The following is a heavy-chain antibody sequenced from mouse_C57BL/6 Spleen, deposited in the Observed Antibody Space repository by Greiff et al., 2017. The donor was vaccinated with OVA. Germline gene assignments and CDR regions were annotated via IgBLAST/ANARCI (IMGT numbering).Heavy chain of an antibody. J-gene: IGHJ1*03. D-gene: IGHD1-1*01. V-gene: IGHV1-55*01. CDR3: AREPYYYGSSLWYFDV. CDR2: IYPGSGST. CDR1: GYTFTSYW. Sequence: VQLQQPGAEPVKPGASVKMSCKASGYTFTSYWITWVKQRPGQGLEWIGDIYPGSGSTNYNEKFKSKATLTVDTSSSTAYMQLSSLTSEDSAVYYGAREPYYYGSSLWYFDVWGTGTTVTVSS.